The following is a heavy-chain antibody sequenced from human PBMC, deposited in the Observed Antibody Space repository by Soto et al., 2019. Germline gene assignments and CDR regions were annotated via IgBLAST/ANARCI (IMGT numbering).Heavy chain of an antibody. V-gene: IGHV3-23*01. CDR3: AKEAYCSSTKCNTYPDY. J-gene: IGHJ4*02. CDR2: VSNSGGTL. CDR1: GFTFGNYA. Sequence: EVQLLESGGGLVQPGGSLRLSCAASGFTFGNYAMSWVRQAPGKGLEWVSGVSNSGGTLYHADSVKGRFTISRDNSENTLYLQMNSLRADDTAVYYCAKEAYCSSTKCNTYPDYWDQGTLVTVSS. D-gene: IGHD2-2*01.